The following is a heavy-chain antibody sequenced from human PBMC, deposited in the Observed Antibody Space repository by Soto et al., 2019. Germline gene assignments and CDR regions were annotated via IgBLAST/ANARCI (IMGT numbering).Heavy chain of an antibody. CDR3: ARSPMVLTRSYFDS. Sequence: SETLSLTCTVSDGPISNFYWSWIRQPPGKGLEWIGYISSSGNTNYNPSLKSRVSISVDTSKNQFSLNLTSVTAADTAVYYCARSPMVLTRSYFDSWGQGTPGTVS. CDR1: DGPISNFY. V-gene: IGHV4-59*01. CDR2: ISSSGNT. J-gene: IGHJ4*02. D-gene: IGHD3-22*01.